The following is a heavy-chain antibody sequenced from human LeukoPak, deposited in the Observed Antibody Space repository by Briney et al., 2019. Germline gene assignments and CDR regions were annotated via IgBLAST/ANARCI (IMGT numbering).Heavy chain of an antibody. Sequence: GGSLSLSCAASGFTFSSYAMSWVRQAPGKGLEWVSGLSGNGGSTYYADSVKGRFTISRDNSKNTLYLQMNSLRAEDTAVYYCARGGSSSWSPIDYWGQGTLVTVSS. V-gene: IGHV3-23*01. CDR1: GFTFSSYA. D-gene: IGHD6-13*01. CDR2: LSGNGGST. CDR3: ARGGSSSWSPIDY. J-gene: IGHJ4*02.